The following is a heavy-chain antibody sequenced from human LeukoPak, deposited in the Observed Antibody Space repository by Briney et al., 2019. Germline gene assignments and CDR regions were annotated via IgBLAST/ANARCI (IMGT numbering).Heavy chain of an antibody. D-gene: IGHD5-18*01. Sequence: GGSLRLSCTASGFTVSSNHMSWVRQAPGKGLERVSVIFSGGTTYYADSVKGRFTISRDNYKNTLYLQMNSLRADATAVDYCARFSGYSYGAYLDYWGQGTLVTVSS. V-gene: IGHV3-53*01. J-gene: IGHJ4*02. CDR3: ARFSGYSYGAYLDY. CDR2: IFSGGTT. CDR1: GFTVSSNH.